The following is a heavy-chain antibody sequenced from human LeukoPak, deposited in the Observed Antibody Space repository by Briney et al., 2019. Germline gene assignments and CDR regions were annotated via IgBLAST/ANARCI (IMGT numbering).Heavy chain of an antibody. CDR1: GFTFSSYA. CDR2: ISGSGGST. V-gene: IGHV3-23*01. Sequence: TGGSLRLSCAASGFTFSSYAMSWVRQAPGKGLEWVSAISGSGGSTYYADSVKGRFTISRDNSKNTLYLQMNSLRAEDTAVYYCAKDHRVLRYIDWLFGYWGQGTLVTVSS. CDR3: AKDHRVLRYIDWLFGY. J-gene: IGHJ4*02. D-gene: IGHD3-9*01.